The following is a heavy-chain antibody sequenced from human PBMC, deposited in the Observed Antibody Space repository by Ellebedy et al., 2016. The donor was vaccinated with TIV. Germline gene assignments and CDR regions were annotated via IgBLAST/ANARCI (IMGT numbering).Heavy chain of an antibody. Sequence: GESLKISCAASGFTFSRYSMQWVRPAPGRGLEWVAVISFDGSNKDYADSVRGRFTIFRDNSKNTLYLQMNSLRPEDTAVYYCARDIYSYGYGAFDYWGQGTLVTVSS. CDR1: GFTFSRYS. V-gene: IGHV3-30*01. CDR2: ISFDGSNK. J-gene: IGHJ4*02. D-gene: IGHD5-18*01. CDR3: ARDIYSYGYGAFDY.